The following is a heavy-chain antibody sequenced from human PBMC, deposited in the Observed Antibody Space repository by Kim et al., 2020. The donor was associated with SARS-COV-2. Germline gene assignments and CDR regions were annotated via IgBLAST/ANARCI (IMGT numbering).Heavy chain of an antibody. Sequence: SETLSLTCAVSGGSISSSNWWSWVRQPPGKGLEWIGEIYHSGSTNYNPSLKSRVTISVDKSKNQFSLKLSSVTAADTAVYYCARAHMVRGVSAIYYYYGMDVWGQGTTVTVSS. CDR1: GGSISSSNW. D-gene: IGHD3-10*01. CDR3: ARAHMVRGVSAIYYYYGMDV. CDR2: IYHSGST. V-gene: IGHV4-4*02. J-gene: IGHJ6*02.